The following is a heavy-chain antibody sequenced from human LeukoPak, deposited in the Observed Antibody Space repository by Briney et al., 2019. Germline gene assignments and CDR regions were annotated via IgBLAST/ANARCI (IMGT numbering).Heavy chain of an antibody. J-gene: IGHJ6*03. CDR2: MNPNSGNT. CDR1: GYTFTSYD. CDR3: ATGIAAANYYYYYMDV. V-gene: IGHV1-8*01. Sequence: ASVKVSCKASGYTFTSYDINWVRQATGQGLEWMGWMNPNSGNTGYAQKFQGRVTMTRNTSISTAYMELSSLRSEDTAVYYCATGIAAANYYYYYMDVWGKGTTVTVSS. D-gene: IGHD6-13*01.